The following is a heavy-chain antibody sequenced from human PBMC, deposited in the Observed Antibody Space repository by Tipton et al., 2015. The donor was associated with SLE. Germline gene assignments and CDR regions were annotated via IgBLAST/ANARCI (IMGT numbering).Heavy chain of an antibody. V-gene: IGHV1-46*01. J-gene: IGHJ4*02. CDR3: AREGVGATSDY. CDR1: GYTFTSYY. D-gene: IGHD1-26*01. Sequence: QLVQSGAEVKKPGASVKVSCKASGYTFTSYYMHWVRQAPGQGLEWMGIINPSGGSTSYAQKFQGRVTMTRDTSTSAVYMELSSLRSEDTAVYYCAREGVGATSDYWGQGTLVTVSS. CDR2: INPSGGST.